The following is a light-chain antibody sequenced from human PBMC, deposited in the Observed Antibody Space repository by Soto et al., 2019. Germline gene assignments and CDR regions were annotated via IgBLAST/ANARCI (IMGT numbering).Light chain of an antibody. V-gene: IGKV3-11*01. CDR2: DAS. Sequence: EIMLTQSPATLSLSPAERATLSCRASQSVSSYLAWYQQKPGQAPRLLIYDASNRATGIPARFSGRGSGTDFTLTIISLDPEDFAVHYCQQRSNWPLTFGGGTKVEIK. CDR3: QQRSNWPLT. J-gene: IGKJ4*01. CDR1: QSVSSY.